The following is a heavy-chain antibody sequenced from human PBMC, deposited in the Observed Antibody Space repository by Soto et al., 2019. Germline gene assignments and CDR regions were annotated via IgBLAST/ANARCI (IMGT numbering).Heavy chain of an antibody. Sequence: SETLSLTCAVYGGSFSGYYWSWIRQPPGKGLEWIGEINHSGSTNYNPSLKSRVTISVDTSKNQFSLKLSTVTAADTALYYFARGKRITMVRGLDNWFDPWGQGTLVTVSS. CDR3: ARGKRITMVRGLDNWFDP. J-gene: IGHJ5*02. CDR2: INHSGST. CDR1: GGSFSGYY. D-gene: IGHD3-10*01. V-gene: IGHV4-34*01.